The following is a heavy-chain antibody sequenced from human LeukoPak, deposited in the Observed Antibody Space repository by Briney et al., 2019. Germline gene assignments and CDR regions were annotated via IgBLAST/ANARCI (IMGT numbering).Heavy chain of an antibody. J-gene: IGHJ4*02. Sequence: GGSLRLSCAASGFTFISYWMSWVRQAPGKGLEWVANIKQDGSEKYYVDSVKGRFTISRDNAKNSLYLQMNSLRAEDTAVYYCARDPGYSSGWFLDYWGQGTLVTVSS. CDR3: ARDPGYSSGWFLDY. D-gene: IGHD6-19*01. V-gene: IGHV3-7*01. CDR2: IKQDGSEK. CDR1: GFTFISYW.